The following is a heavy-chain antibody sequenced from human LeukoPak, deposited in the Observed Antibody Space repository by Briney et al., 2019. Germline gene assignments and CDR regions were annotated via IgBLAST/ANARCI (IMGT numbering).Heavy chain of an antibody. Sequence: SETLSLTCAVYGGSFSGYYRSWIRQPPGKGLEWIGEINHSGSTNYNPSLKSRVTISVDTSKNQFSLKLSSVTAADTAVYYCARGADCSSTSCPYYFDYWGQGTLVTVSS. J-gene: IGHJ4*02. CDR1: GGSFSGYY. CDR2: INHSGST. CDR3: ARGADCSSTSCPYYFDY. D-gene: IGHD2-2*01. V-gene: IGHV4-34*01.